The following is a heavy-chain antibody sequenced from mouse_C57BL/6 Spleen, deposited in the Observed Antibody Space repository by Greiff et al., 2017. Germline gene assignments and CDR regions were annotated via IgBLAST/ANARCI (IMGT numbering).Heavy chain of an antibody. CDR2: IYPGDGDT. D-gene: IGHD1-1*01. CDR3: ASPYYYGSRGPHYYAMGY. V-gene: IGHV1-82*01. CDR1: GYAFSSSW. J-gene: IGHJ4*01. Sequence: VQLQESGPELVKPGASVKISCKASGYAFSSSWMNWVKQRPGKGLEWIGRIYPGDGDTNYNGKFKGKATLTADKSSSTAYMQLSSLTSEDSAVYVCASPYYYGSRGPHYYAMGYWGQGTSVTVSS.